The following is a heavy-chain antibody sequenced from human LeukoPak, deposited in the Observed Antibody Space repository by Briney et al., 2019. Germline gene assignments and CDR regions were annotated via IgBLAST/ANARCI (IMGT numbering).Heavy chain of an antibody. CDR1: GLMFSTHS. CDR2: ISTISSTI. D-gene: IGHD3-10*01. Sequence: GGSLSLSCEASGLMFSTHSMNWVRQAPGKGLEWVSYISTISSTIYYADSVKGRFTISRDDAKSSVYLQMNSLRAEDTAVYYCARVRGGGLLWFGESNYMDVWGKGTTVTVSS. V-gene: IGHV3-48*01. CDR3: ARVRGGGLLWFGESNYMDV. J-gene: IGHJ6*03.